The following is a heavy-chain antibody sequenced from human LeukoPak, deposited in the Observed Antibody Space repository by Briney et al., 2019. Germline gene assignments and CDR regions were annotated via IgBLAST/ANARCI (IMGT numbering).Heavy chain of an antibody. J-gene: IGHJ6*03. CDR2: IRYDGSNK. V-gene: IGHV3-30*02. Sequence: GGSLRLSCAASGFTFSSYGMHWVRQAPGKGLEWVAFIRYDGSNKYYADSVKGRFTISRDNSKNMLYLQMNSLRAEDTAVYYCARETGYCSSTSCPYYYYYMDVWGKGTTVTVSS. D-gene: IGHD2-2*01. CDR3: ARETGYCSSTSCPYYYYYMDV. CDR1: GFTFSSYG.